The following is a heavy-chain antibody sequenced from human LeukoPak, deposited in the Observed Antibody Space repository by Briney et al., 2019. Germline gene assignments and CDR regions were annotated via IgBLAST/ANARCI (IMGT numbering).Heavy chain of an antibody. V-gene: IGHV4-59*01. Sequence: SETLSLTCTVSGGSISNDYWSWIRQPPGKGLECIGYIYYTGSTNYNPSLKSRVTISVDTSKNQLSLKLSSVTAADSAVYYCARERSGYYYIDYWGQGTLVTVSS. D-gene: IGHD3-22*01. J-gene: IGHJ4*02. CDR2: IYYTGST. CDR1: GGSISNDY. CDR3: ARERSGYYYIDY.